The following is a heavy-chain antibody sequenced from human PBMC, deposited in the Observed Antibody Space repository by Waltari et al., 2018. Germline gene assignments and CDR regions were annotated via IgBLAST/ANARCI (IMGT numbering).Heavy chain of an antibody. CDR2: INSDGDLT. Sequence: EVQLLESGGGLVQPGGSLRLPCGASGFTFSNFAMGWVRQAPGKGLEWVSTINSDGDLTYYADSVKGRFTISRDNSKNTLYLQVSSLRAEDTAVYYCAKGYYVAAYFDHWGQGTLVTVSS. D-gene: IGHD3-16*01. CDR1: GFTFSNFA. CDR3: AKGYYVAAYFDH. J-gene: IGHJ4*02. V-gene: IGHV3-23*01.